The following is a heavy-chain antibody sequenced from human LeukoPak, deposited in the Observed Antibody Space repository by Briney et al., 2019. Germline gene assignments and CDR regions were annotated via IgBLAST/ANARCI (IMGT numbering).Heavy chain of an antibody. J-gene: IGHJ5*02. CDR2: IEYSRST. CDR3: ARAPMMTTVTTSPDCFDP. D-gene: IGHD4-11*01. V-gene: IGHV4-30-4*08. CDR1: GASISSGDYA. Sequence: SQTVSLTCTVSGASISSGDYAWSWIRQPPGKGLEWIAYIEYSRSTYYTPSLESRVTISVDTSKHQFSPKLSSVTAADTAVYYCARAPMMTTVTTSPDCFDPWGQGTLVTVSS.